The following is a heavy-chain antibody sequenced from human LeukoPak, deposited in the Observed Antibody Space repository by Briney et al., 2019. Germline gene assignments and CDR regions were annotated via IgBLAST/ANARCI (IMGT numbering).Heavy chain of an antibody. J-gene: IGHJ4*02. D-gene: IGHD6-13*01. Sequence: ASVKVSCKASGYTFTSYAMHWVRQAPGQRLEWMGWMNPNSGNTGYAQKFQGRVTMTRNTSISTAYMELSSLRSEDTAVYYCARRGLAAAEGDYWGQGTLVTVSS. CDR1: GYTFTSYA. CDR3: ARRGLAAAEGDY. CDR2: MNPNSGNT. V-gene: IGHV1-8*02.